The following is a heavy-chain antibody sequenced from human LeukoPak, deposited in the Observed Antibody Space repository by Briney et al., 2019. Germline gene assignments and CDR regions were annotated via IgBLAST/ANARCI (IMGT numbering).Heavy chain of an antibody. CDR3: ARVASGPDSSGYQFDY. CDR2: IYYSGST. D-gene: IGHD3-22*01. J-gene: IGHJ4*02. CDR1: GYSISSAYY. Sequence: SETLSLTCSVSGYSISSAYYWSWIRQPPGKGLEWIGYIYYSGSTNYNPSLKSRVTISVDTSKNQFSLKLSSVTAADTAVYYCARVASGPDSSGYQFDYWGQGTLVTVSS. V-gene: IGHV4-61*01.